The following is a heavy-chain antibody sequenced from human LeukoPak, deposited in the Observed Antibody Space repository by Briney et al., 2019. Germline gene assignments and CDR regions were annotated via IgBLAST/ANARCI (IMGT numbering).Heavy chain of an antibody. Sequence: ASVKVSCKASGYTFTSYAMHWVRQAPGQRLEWMGWINAGNGNTKYSQKFQGRVTITRDTSASTAYMELSSLRSEDTAVYYCAREDSGYDSDYYYGMDVWGQGTTVTVSS. D-gene: IGHD5-12*01. CDR1: GYTFTSYA. V-gene: IGHV1-3*01. CDR3: AREDSGYDSDYYYGMDV. CDR2: INAGNGNT. J-gene: IGHJ6*02.